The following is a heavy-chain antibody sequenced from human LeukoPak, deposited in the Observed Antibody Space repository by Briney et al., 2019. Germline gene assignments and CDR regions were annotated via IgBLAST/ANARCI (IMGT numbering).Heavy chain of an antibody. CDR1: GFTFSSYG. V-gene: IGHV3-30*02. Sequence: PGGSLRLSCAASGFTFSSYGMHWVRQAPGKGLEWVAFIRYDGSNKYYADSVKGRFTISRDNSKNTLYLQMNSLRAEDTAVYYCAKDESPYYDFWSGYNDYWGQGTLVTVSS. CDR2: IRYDGSNK. D-gene: IGHD3-3*01. J-gene: IGHJ4*02. CDR3: AKDESPYYDFWSGYNDY.